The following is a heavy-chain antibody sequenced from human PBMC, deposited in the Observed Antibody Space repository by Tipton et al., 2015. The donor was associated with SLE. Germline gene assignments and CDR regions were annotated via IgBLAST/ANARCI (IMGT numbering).Heavy chain of an antibody. V-gene: IGHV4-38-2*02. J-gene: IGHJ3*02. CDR2: IYHSGST. Sequence: TLSLTCAVSGYSISSGYYWGWIRQPPGKGLECIGSIYHSGSTYYNPSLKSRVTISVDTSKNQFSLKLSSVTAADTAVYYCARDADYGGNPPWYAFDIWDQGTMVTVSS. CDR3: ARDADYGGNPPWYAFDI. D-gene: IGHD4-23*01. CDR1: GYSISSGYY.